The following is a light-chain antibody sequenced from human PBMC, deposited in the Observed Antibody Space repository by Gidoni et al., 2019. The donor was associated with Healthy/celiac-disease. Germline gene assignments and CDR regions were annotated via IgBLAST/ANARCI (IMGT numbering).Light chain of an antibody. CDR3: QQYGSSPQT. J-gene: IGKJ1*01. CDR2: GAS. CDR1: QSVSSSY. Sequence: EIGLTQSPGTLSLPQEERATLSGRASQSVSSSYLAWYQQKSGQAPRLLIYGASSRDTGIPDRSSRSGSGTDFTLTISRLEPEDFAVYYCQQYGSSPQTFGQGTKVEIK. V-gene: IGKV3-20*01.